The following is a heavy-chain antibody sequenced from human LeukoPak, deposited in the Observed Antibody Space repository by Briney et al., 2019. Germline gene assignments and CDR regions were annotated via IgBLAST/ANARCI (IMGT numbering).Heavy chain of an antibody. CDR3: ARNRYYYGSGSYGVPNWFDP. CDR2: IHISGNT. V-gene: IGHV4-61*09. Sequence: SQTLSLTCNVSGGSISSGSYCWSWIRQPAGKGLEWIGHIHISGNTNYNPSLKSRVTISVDTSKNQFSLKLSSVTAADTAMYYCARNRYYYGSGSYGVPNWFDPWGQGTLVTVSS. D-gene: IGHD3-10*01. J-gene: IGHJ5*02. CDR1: GGSISSGSYC.